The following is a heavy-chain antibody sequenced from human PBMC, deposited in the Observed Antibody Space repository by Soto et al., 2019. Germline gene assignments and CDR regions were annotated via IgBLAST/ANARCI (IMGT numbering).Heavy chain of an antibody. Sequence: LISSRATLRFSLCDDSTRWGRAAPGKGLEWVSGISWNSGSIGYADSVKGRFTISRDNAKNSLYLQMNSLRAEDTAVYYCARHPERIAQIGWFDPWGQGTLVTVSS. J-gene: IGHJ5*02. CDR1: RFSLCDDS. D-gene: IGHD6-13*01. CDR2: ISWNSGSI. CDR3: ARHPERIAQIGWFDP. V-gene: IGHV3-9*01.